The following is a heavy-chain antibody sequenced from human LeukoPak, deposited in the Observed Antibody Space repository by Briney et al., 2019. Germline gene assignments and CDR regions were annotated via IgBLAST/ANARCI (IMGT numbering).Heavy chain of an antibody. J-gene: IGHJ5*02. Sequence: SVKVSCKASGGTFSSYAISWVRQAPGQGLEWMGGIIPIFGTANYAQKFQGRVTITADKSTSTAYMELSSLRSEDTAVYYCATAVPVATWFDPWGQGTLVTVSS. CDR2: IIPIFGTA. V-gene: IGHV1-69*06. D-gene: IGHD5-12*01. CDR1: GGTFSSYA. CDR3: ATAVPVATWFDP.